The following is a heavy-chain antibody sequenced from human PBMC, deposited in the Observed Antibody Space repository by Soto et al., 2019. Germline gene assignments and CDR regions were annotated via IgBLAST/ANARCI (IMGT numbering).Heavy chain of an antibody. V-gene: IGHV3-23*01. CDR2: ISGGGDGT. Sequence: EVQLLESGGGLVQPGGSLRLSCAASGFTFSNYAMTWVRQAPGKGLEWVSTISGGGDGTFYADSVKGRFTISRDNSRNTVYLQMNSLRAEDTAVYYCAKKGLGSHTTYCNSGDCHYAFDIWGQGTMVTVSS. CDR1: GFTFSNYA. J-gene: IGHJ3*02. D-gene: IGHD2-21*02. CDR3: AKKGLGSHTTYCNSGDCHYAFDI.